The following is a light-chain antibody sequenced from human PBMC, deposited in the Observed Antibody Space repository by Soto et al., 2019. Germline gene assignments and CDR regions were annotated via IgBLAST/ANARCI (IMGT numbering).Light chain of an antibody. CDR2: GAS. Sequence: EIVLTQSPGTLSLSPGERATLSCRASQSVSSSYLAWYQQKPGQAPRLLIYGASSRATGIPDRFSGSGSGTDVTLTISRLEPEDFAVYYCQQYCSSPRTFGQGTKVEIK. CDR1: QSVSSSY. J-gene: IGKJ1*01. V-gene: IGKV3-20*01. CDR3: QQYCSSPRT.